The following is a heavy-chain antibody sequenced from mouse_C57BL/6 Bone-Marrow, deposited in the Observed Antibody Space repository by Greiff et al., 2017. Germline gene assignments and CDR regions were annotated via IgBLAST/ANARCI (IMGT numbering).Heavy chain of an antibody. CDR2: IYPGDGDT. CDR1: GYAFSSSW. D-gene: IGHD2-4*01. V-gene: IGHV1-82*01. CDR3: MDYDGFAY. Sequence: QVQLQQSGPELVKPGASVKISCKASGYAFSSSWMNWVKQRPGKGLEWIGRIYPGDGDTNYNGKFKGKATLTADKSSSTAYMSLSRLTSVDSSVCVVMDYDGFAYWGQGTLVTVSA. J-gene: IGHJ3*01.